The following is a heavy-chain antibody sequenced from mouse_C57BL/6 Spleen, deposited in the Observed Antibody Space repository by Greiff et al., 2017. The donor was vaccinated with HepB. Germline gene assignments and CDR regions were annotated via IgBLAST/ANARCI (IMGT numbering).Heavy chain of an antibody. D-gene: IGHD5-1*01. Sequence: VQLQQSGTVLARPGASVKMSCKTSGYTFTSYWMHWVKQRPGQGLEWIGAIYPGNSDNSYNQKFKGKAKLTAVTSASTAYMELSSLTNEDSAVYYCTRGEGYLWYFDYWGQGTTLTVSS. CDR1: GYTFTSYW. J-gene: IGHJ2*01. CDR2: IYPGNSDN. CDR3: TRGEGYLWYFDY. V-gene: IGHV1-5*01.